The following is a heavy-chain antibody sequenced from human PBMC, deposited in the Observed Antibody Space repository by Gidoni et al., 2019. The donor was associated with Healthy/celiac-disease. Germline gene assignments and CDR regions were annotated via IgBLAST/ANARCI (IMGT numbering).Heavy chain of an antibody. CDR2: IIPIFGTA. V-gene: IGHV1-69*06. CDR1: GGTFRSYA. CDR3: ARGRPTAGGYYYGMDV. Sequence: QVQLVQSGAEVTKPGSSVKVSCKASGGTFRSYAISWVRQAPGQGLEWMGVIIPIFGTANYAQKFQGRVTITADKSTSTAYMELSSLRSEDTAVYYCARGRPTAGGYYYGMDVWGQGTTVTVSS. J-gene: IGHJ6*02.